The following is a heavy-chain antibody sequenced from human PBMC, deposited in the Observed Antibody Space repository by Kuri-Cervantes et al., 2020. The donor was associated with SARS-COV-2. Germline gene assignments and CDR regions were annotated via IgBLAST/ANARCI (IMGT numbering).Heavy chain of an antibody. Sequence: GGSLRLSCAASGFIFDTYAMSWVRQAPGKGLEWVAFIRYDGSNKYYADSVKGRFTISRDNSKNTLYLQMNSLRAEDTAVYYCANSLLLSLDYWGQGTLVTVSS. CDR2: IRYDGSNK. V-gene: IGHV3-30*02. J-gene: IGHJ4*02. CDR3: ANSLLLSLDY. CDR1: GFIFDTYA. D-gene: IGHD1-26*01.